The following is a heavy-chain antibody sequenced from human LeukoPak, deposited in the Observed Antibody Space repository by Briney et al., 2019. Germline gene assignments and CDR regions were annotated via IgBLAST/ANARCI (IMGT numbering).Heavy chain of an antibody. D-gene: IGHD3-3*01. Sequence: SETLSLTCTVSGGSITNYYWSWLRQPPGKGLEWIGYIYYSGSTNYNPSLKSRVTISVDTSKNQFSLKLSSVTAADTAVYYCARAIPTYDFWSGYYTGPDYYGMDVWGQGTTVTVSS. CDR2: IYYSGST. V-gene: IGHV4-59*01. J-gene: IGHJ6*02. CDR3: ARAIPTYDFWSGYYTGPDYYGMDV. CDR1: GGSITNYY.